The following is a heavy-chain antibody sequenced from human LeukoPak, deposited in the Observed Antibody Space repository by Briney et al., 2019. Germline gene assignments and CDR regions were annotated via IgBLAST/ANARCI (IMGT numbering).Heavy chain of an antibody. CDR2: IKQDGSEK. Sequence: GGSLKLSCAASGFTFSSYWMSWVRQAPGKGLEWVANIKQDGSEKYYVDSVKGRFTISRDNAKNSLYLQMNSLRAEDTAVYYCARDFEAWGRHGDFDYWGQGTLVTVSS. CDR3: ARDFEAWGRHGDFDY. V-gene: IGHV3-7*01. CDR1: GFTFSSYW. J-gene: IGHJ4*02. D-gene: IGHD3-16*01.